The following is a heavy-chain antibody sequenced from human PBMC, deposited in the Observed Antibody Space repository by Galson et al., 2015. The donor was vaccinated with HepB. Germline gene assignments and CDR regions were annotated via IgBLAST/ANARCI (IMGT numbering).Heavy chain of an antibody. J-gene: IGHJ4*02. CDR1: GGTFSSYA. D-gene: IGHD1-7*01. V-gene: IGHV1-69*13. Sequence: SVKVSCKASGGTFSSYAISWVRQAPGQGLEWMGGIIPIFGTANYAQKFQGRVTITADESTSTAYMELSSLRSEDTAVYYCARDWNYGAEACYSDHWGQGTLATPSP. CDR2: IIPIFGTA. CDR3: ARDWNYGAEACYSDH.